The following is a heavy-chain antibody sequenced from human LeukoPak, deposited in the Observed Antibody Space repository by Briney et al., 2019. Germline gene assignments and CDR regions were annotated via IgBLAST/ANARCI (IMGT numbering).Heavy chain of an antibody. CDR2: INPSGGST. J-gene: IGHJ4*02. CDR3: ARDGIPGYSSSWNTLDY. CDR1: GYTFTSYY. V-gene: IGHV1-46*01. D-gene: IGHD6-13*01. Sequence: ASVKVSCKASGYTFTSYYMHWVRQAPGQGLEWMGIINPSGGSTSYAQKFQGRVTMTRDTSTSTVYMELSSLRSEDTAVYYCARDGIPGYSSSWNTLDYWGQGTLVTVSS.